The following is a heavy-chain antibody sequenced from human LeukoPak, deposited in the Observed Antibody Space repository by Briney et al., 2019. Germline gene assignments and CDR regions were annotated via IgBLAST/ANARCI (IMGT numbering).Heavy chain of an antibody. V-gene: IGHV3-21*04. J-gene: IGHJ4*02. Sequence: GGSLRLSCAASGFTFNSYSMNWVRQAPGKGLEWVSSISSSSSYIYYADSVRGRFTISRDNAKNSLYLQMNSLTAEDTAVYYCASRLRFCSGGSCYSGLAFDSWGQGTLVTVSS. CDR3: ASRLRFCSGGSCYSGLAFDS. CDR1: GFTFNSYS. D-gene: IGHD2-15*01. CDR2: ISSSSSYI.